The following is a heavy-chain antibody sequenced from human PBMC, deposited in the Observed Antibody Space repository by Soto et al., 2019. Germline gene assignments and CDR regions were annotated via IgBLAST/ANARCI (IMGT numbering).Heavy chain of an antibody. CDR2: ISYDGSNK. Sequence: GGSLRLSCAASGFTFSSYGMHWVRQAPGKGLEWVAVISYDGSNKYYADSVKGRFTISRDNSKNTLYLQMNSLRAEDTAVYYCAKSYDSSGYYYFDYWGQGTLVTVSS. J-gene: IGHJ4*02. CDR1: GFTFSSYG. D-gene: IGHD3-22*01. CDR3: AKSYDSSGYYYFDY. V-gene: IGHV3-30*18.